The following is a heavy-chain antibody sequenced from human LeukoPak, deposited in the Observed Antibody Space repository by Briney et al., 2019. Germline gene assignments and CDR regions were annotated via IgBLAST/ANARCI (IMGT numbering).Heavy chain of an antibody. CDR3: ARSKALRLDDIYY. CDR2: IIPIFGTA. V-gene: IGHV1-69*01. Sequence: SVKVSCKASRGTFSSYAISWVRQAPGQGLEWMGGIIPIFGTANYAQKFQGRVTITADESTSTAYMELSSLRSEDTAVYYCARSKALRLDDIYYWGQGTLVTVSS. J-gene: IGHJ4*02. D-gene: IGHD3-9*01. CDR1: RGTFSSYA.